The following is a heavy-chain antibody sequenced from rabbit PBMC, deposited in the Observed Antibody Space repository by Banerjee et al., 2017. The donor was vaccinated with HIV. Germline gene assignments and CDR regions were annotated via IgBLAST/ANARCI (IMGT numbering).Heavy chain of an antibody. CDR1: GIDFSSYYY. D-gene: IGHD1-1*01. V-gene: IGHV1S40*01. CDR3: ARDGGYYCDGMDL. J-gene: IGHJ6*01. Sequence: QSLEESGGDLVKPGASLTLTCTASGIDFSSYYYMCWVRQAPGKGLELIACIYTGTSGSTWYANWAKGRFTISSHNAQNTLYLQLNSLTAADSATYFCARDGGYYCDGMDLWGPGTLVT. CDR2: IYTGTSGST.